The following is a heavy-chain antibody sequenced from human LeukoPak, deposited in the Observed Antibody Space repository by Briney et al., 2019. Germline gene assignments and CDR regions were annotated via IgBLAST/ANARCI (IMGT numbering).Heavy chain of an antibody. CDR3: ARVRAAASTSWFDP. Sequence: KPSETLSLTCAVYGGSFSGYYWSWIRQPPGKGLEWIGEINHSGSTNYNPSLKSRVTISVDTSKNQFSLKLNSVTAADTAVYYCARVRAAASTSWFDPWGQGTLVTVSS. V-gene: IGHV4-34*01. J-gene: IGHJ5*02. CDR2: INHSGST. CDR1: GGSFSGYY. D-gene: IGHD6-13*01.